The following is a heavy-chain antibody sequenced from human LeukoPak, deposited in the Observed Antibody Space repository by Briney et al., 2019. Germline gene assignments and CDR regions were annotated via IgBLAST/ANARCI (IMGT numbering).Heavy chain of an antibody. V-gene: IGHV3-7*01. CDR1: GFTFSSYW. D-gene: IGHD4-11*01. J-gene: IGHJ4*02. CDR2: IKQDGSEK. CDR3: ASVDSNYDYFDY. Sequence: PGGSLRLSCAASGFTFSSYWMIWVRQAPGKGLEWVANIKQDGSEKYYVDSVKGRFTISRDNAKNSLYLQMNSLRAEDTAVYYCASVDSNYDYFDYWGQGTLVTVSS.